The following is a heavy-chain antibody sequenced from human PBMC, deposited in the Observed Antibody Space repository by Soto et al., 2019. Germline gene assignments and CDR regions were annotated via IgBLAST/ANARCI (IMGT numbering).Heavy chain of an antibody. CDR1: GYSFTGNS. V-gene: IGHV1-69*04. J-gene: IGHJ6*03. CDR3: ARGDQENNYYYYYMDV. CDR2: IIPILGIA. Sequence: GASVKVSCKASGYSFTGNSMRWVRQAPGQGLEWMGRIIPILGIANYAQKFQGRVTITADKSTSTAYMELSSLRPEDTAVYYCARGDQENNYYYYYMDVWGKGTTVTVSS.